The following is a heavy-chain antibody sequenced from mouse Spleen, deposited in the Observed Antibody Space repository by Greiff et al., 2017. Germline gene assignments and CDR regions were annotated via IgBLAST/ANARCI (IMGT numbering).Heavy chain of an antibody. CDR2: IYWDDDK. D-gene: IGHD2-4*01. CDR1: GFSLSTSGMG. CDR3: AHDYEGFPFAY. Sequence: QVTLKESGPGILQSSQTLSLTCSFSGFSLSTSGMGVSWIRQPSGKGLEWLAHIYWDDDKRYNPSLKSRLTISKDTSRNQVFLKITSVDTADTATYYCAHDYEGFPFAYWGQGTLVTVSA. V-gene: IGHV8-12*01. J-gene: IGHJ3*01.